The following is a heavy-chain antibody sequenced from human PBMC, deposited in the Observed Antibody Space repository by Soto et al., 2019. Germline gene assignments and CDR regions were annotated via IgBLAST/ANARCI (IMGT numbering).Heavy chain of an antibody. J-gene: IGHJ6*02. D-gene: IGHD4-17*01. CDR1: GFTFSTYG. Sequence: QVQLVESGGGVVQPGRSLRLSCAASGFTFSTYGMHWVRQAPGKGLEWVAVTWYDGSNKYYADSLKGRFTICRDNSKGTLYLQMNSLRAADTAVYYCARSGDYDYYYAMDVWGQGTTVSVSS. CDR2: TWYDGSNK. CDR3: ARSGDYDYYYAMDV. V-gene: IGHV3-33*01.